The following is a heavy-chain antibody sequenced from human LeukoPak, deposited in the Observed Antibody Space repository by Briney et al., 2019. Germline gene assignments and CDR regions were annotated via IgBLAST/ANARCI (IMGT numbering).Heavy chain of an antibody. Sequence: PSETLSLTCTVSGGSISSYYCSWIRQPAGKGLEWIGRIYTSGSTNYNPSLKSRVTMSVETSKNQFSLKLSSVTAADTAVYYCAGSYGDPWYFDYWGQGTLVTVSS. V-gene: IGHV4-4*07. J-gene: IGHJ4*02. CDR2: IYTSGST. D-gene: IGHD4-17*01. CDR3: AGSYGDPWYFDY. CDR1: GGSISSYY.